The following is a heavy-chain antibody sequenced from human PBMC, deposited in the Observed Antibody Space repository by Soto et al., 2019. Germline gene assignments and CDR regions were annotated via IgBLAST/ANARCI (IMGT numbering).Heavy chain of an antibody. CDR1: GYTFTGYY. CDR2: INPNSGGT. J-gene: IGHJ4*02. D-gene: IGHD1-1*01. Sequence: GASVNVSCKASGYTFTGYYMHWVRQAPGQGLEWMGWINPNSGGTNYAQKFQGWVTMTRDTSISTAYMELSRLRSDDTAVYYCARDLAPPGTTGFGYWGQGTLVTVSS. V-gene: IGHV1-2*04. CDR3: ARDLAPPGTTGFGY.